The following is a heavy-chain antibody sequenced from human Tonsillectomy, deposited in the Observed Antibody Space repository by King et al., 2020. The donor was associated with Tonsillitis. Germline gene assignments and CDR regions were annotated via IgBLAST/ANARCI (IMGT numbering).Heavy chain of an antibody. CDR3: ARVGRSSVSSFYY. CDR2: IIPILGIA. V-gene: IGHV1-69*09. Sequence: QLVQSGAEVKKPGSSVKVSCKASGGTFSSYAISWVRQAPGQGLEWMGRIIPILGIANYEQKFQDRVTITAEKSTSTAYMELSSLRSEDTAAYYCARVGRSSVSSFYYWGQGTLVTVSS. CDR1: GGTFSSYA. D-gene: IGHD6-19*01. J-gene: IGHJ4*02.